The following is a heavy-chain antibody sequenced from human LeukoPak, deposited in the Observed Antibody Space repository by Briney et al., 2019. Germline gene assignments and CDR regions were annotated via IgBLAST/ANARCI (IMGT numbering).Heavy chain of an antibody. CDR2: ISRSGTFI. CDR1: GFIFSDYS. CDR3: ASSPDHQWQVLLYFDY. J-gene: IGHJ4*02. V-gene: IGHV3-21*01. D-gene: IGHD6-19*01. Sequence: GGSLRLSCAASGFIFSDYSMNWVRQAPGKGLEWVSSISRSGTFIYYADSVKGRFTISRDNAMNSVYLQMSRLRAEDTAVYYCASSPDHQWQVLLYFDYWGQGALVSVSS.